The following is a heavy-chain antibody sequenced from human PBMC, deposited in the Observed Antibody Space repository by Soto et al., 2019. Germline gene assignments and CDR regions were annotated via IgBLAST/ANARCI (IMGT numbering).Heavy chain of an antibody. CDR2: ISSGSSDT. Sequence: GVSPKLSCEASGFTFSRVSMNCVRQVPGKGLEWVASISSGSSDTWYADSVKGRFIISRDNAQNSLFWQMNTLRPEDTAMYQGATEAYSGQGSKVT. CDR3: ATEAY. J-gene: IGHJ4*02. CDR1: GFTFSRVS. V-gene: IGHV3-21*01.